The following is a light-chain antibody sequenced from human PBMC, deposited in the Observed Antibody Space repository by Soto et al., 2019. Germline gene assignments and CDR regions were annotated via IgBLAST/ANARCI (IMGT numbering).Light chain of an antibody. V-gene: IGKV1-39*01. CDR3: QQSYSTSGT. CDR1: QSISSY. J-gene: IGKJ2*01. CDR2: AAS. Sequence: DIPMTQSPSSLSASVGERVTITCRASQSISSYLNWYQQKPGKAPKLLIYAASSLQSGVPSRFSGSGSGTDFTLTISSLQPEDFATYYCQQSYSTSGTFGQGTKLEIK.